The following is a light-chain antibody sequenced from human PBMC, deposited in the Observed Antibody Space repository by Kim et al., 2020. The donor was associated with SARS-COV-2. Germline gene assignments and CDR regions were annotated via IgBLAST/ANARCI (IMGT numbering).Light chain of an antibody. CDR1: DLGNRD. CDR3: LAWDGTSVV. J-gene: IGLJ7*01. Sequence: VSPGQTATILGAGHDLGNRDISWYQQRPGQSPVLVIYQDSRRPSGFPDRFSGSMSGNTATLTISGTQPLDEADYFCLAWDGTSVVFGGGTQLTVL. CDR2: QDS. V-gene: IGLV3-1*01.